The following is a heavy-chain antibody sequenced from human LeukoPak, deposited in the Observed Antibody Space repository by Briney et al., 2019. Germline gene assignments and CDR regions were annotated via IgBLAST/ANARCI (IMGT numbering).Heavy chain of an antibody. V-gene: IGHV1-2*02. Sequence: ASVKVSCMASGYTFIDYYMHWVRQAPGQGLEWMGWINPNSGGTDYAQKFQGRVTMTRDTSISTAYMELSRLRPDDTAVYYCARGGYNTGWEFDYWGQGTLVTVSS. CDR3: ARGGYNTGWEFDY. J-gene: IGHJ4*02. CDR2: INPNSGGT. CDR1: GYTFIDYY. D-gene: IGHD6-19*01.